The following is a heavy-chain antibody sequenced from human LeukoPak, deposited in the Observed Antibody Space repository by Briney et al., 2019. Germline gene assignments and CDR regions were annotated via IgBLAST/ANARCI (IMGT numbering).Heavy chain of an antibody. CDR2: IKQDGSEK. CDR1: GFTFSGDL. Sequence: GGALRLSCAASGFTFSGDLMTWVRQAPGKGLGWVASIKQDGSEKYYVDSVKGRFTISRDNAENSLYLQMIGLRAEDTAVYYCARHGVGSSWLRVDYWGQGTLVTVSS. D-gene: IGHD6-13*01. J-gene: IGHJ4*02. V-gene: IGHV3-7*03. CDR3: ARHGVGSSWLRVDY.